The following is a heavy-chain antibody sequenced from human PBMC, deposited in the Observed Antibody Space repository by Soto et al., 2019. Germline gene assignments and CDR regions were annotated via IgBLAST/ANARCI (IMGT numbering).Heavy chain of an antibody. CDR1: GGSISSSNW. CDR2: IYHSGST. Sequence: SETLSLTCAVSGGSISSSNWWSWVRQPPGKVLEWIGEIYHSGSTNYNPSLKSRVTISVDKSKNQFSLKLSSVTAADTAVYYCASFYGSWSYLGMDVWGQGTRVTVSS. J-gene: IGHJ6*02. CDR3: ASFYGSWSYLGMDV. V-gene: IGHV4-4*02. D-gene: IGHD3-10*01.